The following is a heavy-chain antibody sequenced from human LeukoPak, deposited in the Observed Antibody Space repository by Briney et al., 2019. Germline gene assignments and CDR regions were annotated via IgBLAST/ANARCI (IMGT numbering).Heavy chain of an antibody. J-gene: IGHJ5*02. Sequence: GGSLGLSCAASGFTFSGYAMSWVRQAPGKGLEWVSSISASGGDTYYADSVKGRFTIYRDNSRNTLYLQLHSLRAEGTAIYYCARAGANWFDPWGQGSLVTVSS. V-gene: IGHV3-23*01. CDR1: GFTFSGYA. CDR3: ARAGANWFDP. D-gene: IGHD6-19*01. CDR2: ISASGGDT.